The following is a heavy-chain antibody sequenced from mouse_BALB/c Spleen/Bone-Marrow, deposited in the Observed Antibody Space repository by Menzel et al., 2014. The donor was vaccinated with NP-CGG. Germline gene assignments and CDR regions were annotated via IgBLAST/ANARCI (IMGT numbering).Heavy chain of an antibody. CDR3: ARSGDYGGFDY. Sequence: QVQLKESGAELAKPGASVKMSCKASGYTFTSYWMHWVKQRPGQGLEWIGYINPSTGYTEYNQKFKDKATLTADKSSSTAYMQLSSLTSEDSAVYYCARSGDYGGFDYWGQGTTLTVPS. D-gene: IGHD2-4*01. CDR1: GYTFTSYW. CDR2: INPSTGYT. V-gene: IGHV1-7*01. J-gene: IGHJ2*01.